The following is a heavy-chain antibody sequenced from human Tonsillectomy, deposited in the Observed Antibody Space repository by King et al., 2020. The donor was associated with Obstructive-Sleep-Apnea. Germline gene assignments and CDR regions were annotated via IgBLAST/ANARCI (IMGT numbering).Heavy chain of an antibody. CDR2: ISYDGRDK. CDR3: ARPSYDRNGYYYPYFDY. CDR1: GFDFSTYA. J-gene: IGHJ4*02. D-gene: IGHD3-22*01. Sequence: VQLVESGGGVVQPGRSLRLSCAASGFDFSTYAIHWVRQAPGKGLEWVAVISYDGRDKYYADSVKGRFIISRDNSKNTLYLEMNSLRSEDTAVYYCARPSYDRNGYYYPYFDYWDQGTLVTVSS. V-gene: IGHV3-30*04.